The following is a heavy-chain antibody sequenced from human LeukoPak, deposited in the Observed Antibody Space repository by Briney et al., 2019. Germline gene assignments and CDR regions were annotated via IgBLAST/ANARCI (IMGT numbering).Heavy chain of an antibody. V-gene: IGHV4-39*01. CDR2: IYYSGST. J-gene: IGHJ4*02. Sequence: ASETLSLTCTVSGGSISSSSYYWGWIRQPPGKGLEWIGSIYYSGSTYYNPSLKSRVTISVDTSKNQFSLKLSSVTAADTAVYYCAHLVGATWFDYWGQGTLVTVSS. CDR3: AHLVGATWFDY. D-gene: IGHD1-26*01. CDR1: GGSISSSSYY.